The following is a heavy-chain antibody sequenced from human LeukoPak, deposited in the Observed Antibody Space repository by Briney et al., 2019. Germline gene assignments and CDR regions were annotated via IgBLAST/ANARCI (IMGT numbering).Heavy chain of an antibody. J-gene: IGHJ6*02. D-gene: IGHD2-2*02. V-gene: IGHV1-8*01. CDR1: GYTFTSYD. CDR2: MNPNSGNT. CDR3: ARVKVPAAIEGYYYGMDV. Sequence: ASVKVSCKASGYTFTSYDINWVRQATGQGLEWMGWMNPNSGNTGYAQKFQGRDTMTRNTSISTAYMELSSLRSEDTAVYYCARVKVPAAIEGYYYGMDVWGQGTTVTVSS.